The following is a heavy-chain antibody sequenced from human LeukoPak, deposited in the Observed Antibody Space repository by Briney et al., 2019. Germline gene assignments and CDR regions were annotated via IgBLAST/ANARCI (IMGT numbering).Heavy chain of an antibody. V-gene: IGHV3-74*01. J-gene: IGHJ4*02. D-gene: IGHD6-13*01. Sequence: HGGSLRLSCAASGFTFSSYWMHWVRQAPGKGLVWVSRINSDGSSTSYADSVKGRFTISRDNAKNTLYLQMNSLRAEDTAAYYCAREGYGSSWYLRYWGQGTLVTVSS. CDR2: INSDGSST. CDR1: GFTFSSYW. CDR3: AREGYGSSWYLRY.